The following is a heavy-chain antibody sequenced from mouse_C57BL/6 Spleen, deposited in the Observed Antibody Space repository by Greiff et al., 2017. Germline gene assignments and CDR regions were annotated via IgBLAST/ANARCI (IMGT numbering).Heavy chain of an antibody. V-gene: IGHV8-12*01. Sequence: QVTLKESGPGILQSSQTLSLTCSFSGFSLSTSGMGVSWLRQPSGKGLEWLAHTYWDDDKRYNPSLKRRLTISKDTSRNQVFLKITRVDTADTATDYCARECEYGYFGVWGTGTTVTVSS. J-gene: IGHJ1*03. CDR1: GFSLSTSGMG. CDR3: ARECEYGYFGV. CDR2: TYWDDDK.